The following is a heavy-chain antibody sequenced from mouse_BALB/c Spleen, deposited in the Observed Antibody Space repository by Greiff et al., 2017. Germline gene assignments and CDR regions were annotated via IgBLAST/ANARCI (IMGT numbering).Heavy chain of an antibody. CDR2: ISSGSSTI. D-gene: IGHD2-1*01. CDR1: GFTFSSFG. Sequence: EVQVVESGGGLVQPGGSRKLSCAASGFTFSSFGMHWVRQAPEKGLEWVAYISSGSSTIYYADTVKGRFTISRDNPKNTLFLQMTSLRSEDTAMYYCARSGGNSAWFAYWGQGTLVTVSA. V-gene: IGHV5-17*02. CDR3: ARSGGNSAWFAY. J-gene: IGHJ3*01.